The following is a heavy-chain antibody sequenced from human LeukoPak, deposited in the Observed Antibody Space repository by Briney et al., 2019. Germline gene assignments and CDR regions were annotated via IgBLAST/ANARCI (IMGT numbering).Heavy chain of an antibody. CDR2: IGSAGYT. Sequence: PGGSLRLSCEVSGFTFDNNDMHWVRQTTGKGLEWVSAIGSAGYTYYADSVRGRFTITRDNAKQSLYLQMNSLRVEDTAVYHCVRQPDSVRYGFDYWGRGTQVTVSS. J-gene: IGHJ4*02. D-gene: IGHD1-14*01. CDR1: GFTFDNND. V-gene: IGHV3-13*01. CDR3: VRQPDSVRYGFDY.